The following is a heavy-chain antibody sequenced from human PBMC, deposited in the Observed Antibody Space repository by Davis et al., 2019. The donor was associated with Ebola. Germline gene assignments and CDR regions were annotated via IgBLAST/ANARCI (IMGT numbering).Heavy chain of an antibody. D-gene: IGHD3-10*01. J-gene: IGHJ4*02. CDR2: IRYDGSNK. Sequence: GGSLRLSCAASGFTFSSYAMHWVRQAPGKGLEWVAFIRYDGSNKYYADSVKGRFTISRDNSKNTLYLQMNSLRAEDTAVYYCAKLLSIWGSGAFDYWGQGTLVTVSS. V-gene: IGHV3-30*02. CDR1: GFTFSSYA. CDR3: AKLLSIWGSGAFDY.